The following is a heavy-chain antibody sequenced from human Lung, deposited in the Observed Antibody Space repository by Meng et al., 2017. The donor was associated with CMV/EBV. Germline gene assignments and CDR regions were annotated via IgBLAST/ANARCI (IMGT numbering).Heavy chain of an antibody. CDR1: GFTFRSYW. D-gene: IGHD1-14*01. J-gene: IGHJ6*02. CDR2: INQDGSEK. Sequence: GGPLRLSCAAPGFTFRSYWLSWVRQAPGKGLEWVANINQDGSEKYHVDSVEGRFTISSDNAKDSLYLQMNALRAEDTAVYCGARKPWGLDVWGQGATVTVSS. V-gene: IGHV3-7*01. CDR3: ARKPWGLDV.